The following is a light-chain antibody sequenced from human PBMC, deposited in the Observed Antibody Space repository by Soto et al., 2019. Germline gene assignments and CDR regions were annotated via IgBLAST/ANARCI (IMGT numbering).Light chain of an antibody. CDR2: GAS. CDR1: QSVSRSY. Sequence: SAFTHTPRSLSLSPGHKTTLSCSASQSVSRSYLGWYQQKPGQAPRLLMYGASIRAAGVPDRFSGSGSGTDFTLTISRLEPEDFAVYYCQQREDWPRAFGGGTKVDI. V-gene: IGKV3D-20*02. J-gene: IGKJ4*01. CDR3: QQREDWPRA.